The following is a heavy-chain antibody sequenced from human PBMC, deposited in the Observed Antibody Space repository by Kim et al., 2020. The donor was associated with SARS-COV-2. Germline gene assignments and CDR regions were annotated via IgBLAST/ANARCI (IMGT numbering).Heavy chain of an antibody. CDR1: GFTFSTYG. CDR2: ISNDGSYK. CDR3: AKGQWLPEGD. J-gene: IGHJ4*02. D-gene: IGHD5-12*01. Sequence: GGSLRLSCAASGFTFSTYGMHWVRQAPGKGLEWVAVISNDGSYKYYADSVKGRFTIYRDNSKSTLYLQMNSLRAEDTAIYYCAKGQWLPEGDWGQGTLVTVSS. V-gene: IGHV3-30*18.